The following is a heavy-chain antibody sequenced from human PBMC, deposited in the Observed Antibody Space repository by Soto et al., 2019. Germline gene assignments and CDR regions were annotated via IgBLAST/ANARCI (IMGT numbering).Heavy chain of an antibody. CDR2: IYYSGST. D-gene: IGHD4-17*01. J-gene: IGHJ4*02. V-gene: IGHV4-59*08. CDR3: ARGYGDFDY. CDR1: GGSISSYY. Sequence: SETLSLTCTVSGGSISSYYWSWIRQPPGKGLEWIGYIYYSGSTNYNPSLKSRVTISVDTSKNQFSLKLSSVTAADTAVYYCARGYGDFDYWGQGTLVTVSS.